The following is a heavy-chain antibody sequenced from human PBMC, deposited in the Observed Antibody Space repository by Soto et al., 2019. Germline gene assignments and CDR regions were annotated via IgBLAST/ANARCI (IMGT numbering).Heavy chain of an antibody. V-gene: IGHV6-1*01. CDR1: GDSVSSNSAA. J-gene: IGHJ6*02. CDR2: TYYRSKWYN. CDR3: ARGWGGLDSSYYYYGMDV. Sequence: PSQTLSLTCAISGDSVSSNSAAWNWIRQSPSRGLEWLGRTYYRSKWYNDYAVSVKSRITINPDTSKNQFSLQLNSVTPADTAVYYCARGWGGLDSSYYYYGMDVWGQGTTVTVSS. D-gene: IGHD2-21*01.